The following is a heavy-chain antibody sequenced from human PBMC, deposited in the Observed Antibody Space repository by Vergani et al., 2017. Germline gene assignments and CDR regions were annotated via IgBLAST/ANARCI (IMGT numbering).Heavy chain of an antibody. CDR3: ACGGHGSENGGALQL. Sequence: EKQLVQSGSETKKPGESVKISCQAFGYIFSNFWIGWVRQRPGRGLEWMVIIYPGDSEVKSNPTFRGQVIFSVDTSVNTAYLQWRSLQASDTATYFCACGGHGSENGGALQLWGQGTNITVSS. CDR2: IYPGDSEV. D-gene: IGHD3-10*01. J-gene: IGHJ3*01. CDR1: GYIFSNFW. V-gene: IGHV5-51*01.